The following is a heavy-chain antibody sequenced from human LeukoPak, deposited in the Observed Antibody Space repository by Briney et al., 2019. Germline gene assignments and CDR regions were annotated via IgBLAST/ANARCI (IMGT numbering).Heavy chain of an antibody. J-gene: IGHJ4*02. V-gene: IGHV3-48*01. CDR3: ARGSDYDILTGNYGVDY. Sequence: PGGFLRLSCAASGFTFSSYSMNWVRQAPGKGLEWVSYISSSSSTIYYADSVKGRFTISRDNAKDSLYLQMNSLRAEDTAVYYCARGSDYDILTGNYGVDYWGQGTLVTVSS. CDR2: ISSSSSTI. CDR1: GFTFSSYS. D-gene: IGHD3-9*01.